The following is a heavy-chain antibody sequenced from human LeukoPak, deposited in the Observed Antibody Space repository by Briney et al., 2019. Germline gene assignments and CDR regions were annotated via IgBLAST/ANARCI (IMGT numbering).Heavy chain of an antibody. CDR1: GYTFTSYG. CDR3: ARDPEDFISSPSDI. D-gene: IGHD6-13*01. Sequence: ASVKVSCKASGYTFTSYGINWVRQAPGQGLEWMGWISTYNGKTNYAQKVQGGVTMTTDTSTSTAYMELRSLRSDDTAVYYCARDPEDFISSPSDIWGQGTMVTVSS. J-gene: IGHJ3*02. V-gene: IGHV1-18*01. CDR2: ISTYNGKT.